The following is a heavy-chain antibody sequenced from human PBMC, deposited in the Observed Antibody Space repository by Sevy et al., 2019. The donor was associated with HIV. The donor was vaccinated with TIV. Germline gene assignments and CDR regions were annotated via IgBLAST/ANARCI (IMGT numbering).Heavy chain of an antibody. CDR2: LKSDVYGGTV. CDR3: TRTIAAQSIFVY. D-gene: IGHD3-9*01. V-gene: IGHV3-49*04. CDR1: GFTFGDYC. Sequence: GGSLRLSCTASGFTFGDYCMSWVRQAPGKGLEWVAFLKSDVYGGTVDHAASVRGRFVISRDDSKTIAYLQMNDLKTEDTGVYYCTRTIAAQSIFVYWGQGALVTGSS. J-gene: IGHJ4*02.